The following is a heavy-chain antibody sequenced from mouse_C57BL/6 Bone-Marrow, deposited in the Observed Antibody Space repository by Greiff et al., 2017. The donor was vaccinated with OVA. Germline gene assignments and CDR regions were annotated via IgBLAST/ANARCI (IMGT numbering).Heavy chain of an antibody. CDR2: IFPGSGST. D-gene: IGHD3-1*01. V-gene: IGHV1-9*01. CDR1: GYTFTGYW. CDR3: ARERGYLWIAD. J-gene: IGHJ3*01. Sequence: QVQLQQSGAELMKPGASVKLSCKASGYTFTGYWIEWVKQRPGHGLEWIGEIFPGSGSTYYNEKFKGKATFTADTSSNTAYMQRSSLTTEDSAIYYCARERGYLWIADWGQGTLVTVSA.